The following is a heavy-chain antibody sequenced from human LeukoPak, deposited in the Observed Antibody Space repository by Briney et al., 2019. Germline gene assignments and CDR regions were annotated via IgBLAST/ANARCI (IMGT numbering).Heavy chain of an antibody. J-gene: IGHJ4*02. CDR2: ISAYNGNT. CDR3: ARVKTGYSYYFDY. V-gene: IGHV1-18*01. CDR1: GYTFTSYG. D-gene: IGHD1-26*01. Sequence: ASVKVSCKASGYTFTSYGISWVRQAPGQGLEWMGWISAYNGNTNYAQKLQGRVTMTRDMSTSTVYMELSSLRSEDTAVYYCARVKTGYSYYFDYWGQGTLVTVSS.